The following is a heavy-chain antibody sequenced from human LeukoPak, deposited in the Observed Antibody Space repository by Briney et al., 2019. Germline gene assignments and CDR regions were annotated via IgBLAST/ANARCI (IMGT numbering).Heavy chain of an antibody. D-gene: IGHD2-21*01. Sequence: ASVKVSCKASGGIFSSYAISWVRQAPGQGLEWMGGIIPIFGTANYAQKFQGRVTITTDESTSTAYMELSSLRSEDTAVYYCARDRIARDAFDIWGQGTMVTVSS. CDR3: ARDRIARDAFDI. J-gene: IGHJ3*02. CDR1: GGIFSSYA. CDR2: IIPIFGTA. V-gene: IGHV1-69*05.